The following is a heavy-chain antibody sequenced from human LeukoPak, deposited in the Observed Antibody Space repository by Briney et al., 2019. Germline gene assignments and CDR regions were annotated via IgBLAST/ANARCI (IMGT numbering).Heavy chain of an antibody. V-gene: IGHV3-74*01. CDR2: INSDGSST. CDR1: GFTFSSYW. D-gene: IGHD2-2*01. J-gene: IGHJ4*02. CDR3: ARADIVVVPAAMGVDY. Sequence: GGSLRLSCAASGFTFSSYWMYWVRQAPGKGLVWVSRINSDGSSTSYADSVKGRFTISRDNAKNTLYLQMNSLRAEDTAVHYCARADIVVVPAAMGVDYWGQGTLVTVSS.